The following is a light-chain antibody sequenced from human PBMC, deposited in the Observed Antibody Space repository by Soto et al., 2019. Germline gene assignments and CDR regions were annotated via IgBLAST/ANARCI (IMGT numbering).Light chain of an antibody. V-gene: IGKV1-5*01. CDR1: QSITRS. CDR3: QQYETFSGT. CDR2: DAS. Sequence: DIQMTQSPSTLSASVGDRVTITCRASQSITRSLAWYRQKLGKAPKLLIYDASSLQIGVPSRFSGSGSGTDFTLIVSSLQPDDFATYYCQQYETFSGTFGPGTKVDIK. J-gene: IGKJ1*01.